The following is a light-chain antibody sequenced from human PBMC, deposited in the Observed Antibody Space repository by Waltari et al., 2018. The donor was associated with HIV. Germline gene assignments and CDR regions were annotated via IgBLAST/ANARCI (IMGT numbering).Light chain of an antibody. V-gene: IGKV3-11*01. CDR2: DAS. Sequence: EIVLTQSPATLSLSPGERATLSCRASQSVSGYLAWCQQKPGQAPRLLIYDASSRATGIPARFSGSESGTDFTLTISSLEPEDFAVYYCHQRSNWPQTFGQGTKVEIK. CDR1: QSVSGY. CDR3: HQRSNWPQT. J-gene: IGKJ1*01.